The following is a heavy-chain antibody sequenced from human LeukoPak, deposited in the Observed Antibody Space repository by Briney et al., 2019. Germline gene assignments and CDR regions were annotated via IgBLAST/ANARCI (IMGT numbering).Heavy chain of an antibody. CDR1: GFTFSSYW. J-gene: IGHJ6*03. V-gene: IGHV3-74*01. D-gene: IGHD2-15*01. CDR3: AKGAKRLGYCSGGTCYSNYDYYYMDV. Sequence: PGGSLRLSCAASGFTFSSYWMHWVRQAPGKGLVWVSRINSDGSSTSYADSVKGRFTISRDNSKNTLYLQMNSLRAEDTAVYYCAKGAKRLGYCSGGTCYSNYDYYYMDVWGKGTTVTISS. CDR2: INSDGSST.